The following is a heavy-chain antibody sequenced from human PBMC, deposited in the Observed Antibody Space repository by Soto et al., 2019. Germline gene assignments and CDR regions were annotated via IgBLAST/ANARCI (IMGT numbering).Heavy chain of an antibody. CDR1: GGTFSSYA. V-gene: IGHV1-69*13. D-gene: IGHD6-19*01. J-gene: IGHJ6*02. Sequence: GASVKVSCKASGGTFSSYAISWVRQAPGQGLEWMGGIIPIFGTANYAQKFQGRVTITADESTSTAYMELSSLRSEDTAVYYCARDLGSGWSYYYYGMDVWGQVTTVTVSS. CDR3: ARDLGSGWSYYYYGMDV. CDR2: IIPIFGTA.